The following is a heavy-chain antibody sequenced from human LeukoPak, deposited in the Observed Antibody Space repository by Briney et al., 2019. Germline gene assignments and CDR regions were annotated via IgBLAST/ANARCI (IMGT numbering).Heavy chain of an antibody. J-gene: IGHJ4*02. CDR2: IYYSGST. Sequence: SETLSLTCTVSGGSISSGSHYWGWIRQPPGKGLEWIGYIYYSGSTNYNPSLKSRVTISVDTSKNQFSLKLSSVTAADTAVYYCARGTSDFWSGYYRAFDYWGQGTLVTVSS. CDR1: GGSISSGSHY. CDR3: ARGTSDFWSGYYRAFDY. D-gene: IGHD3-3*01. V-gene: IGHV4-61*05.